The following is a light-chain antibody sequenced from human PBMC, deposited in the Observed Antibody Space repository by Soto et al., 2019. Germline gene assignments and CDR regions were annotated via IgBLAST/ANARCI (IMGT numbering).Light chain of an antibody. CDR2: DAS. V-gene: IGKV3D-20*02. J-gene: IGKJ5*01. Sequence: EIVLTQSPGTLSLSPGERATLSCRASRSVGNNYLAWYQQRPGQAPNLLIYDASSRATGIPDRISGSGSGTDFTLTITRLEPEDSAMYYCQQRNYWQVTFGQGTRLEIK. CDR1: RSVGNNY. CDR3: QQRNYWQVT.